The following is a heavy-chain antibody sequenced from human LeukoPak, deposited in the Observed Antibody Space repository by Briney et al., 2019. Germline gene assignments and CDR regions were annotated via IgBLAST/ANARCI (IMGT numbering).Heavy chain of an antibody. Sequence: ASVKVSCKVSGYTLTELSMHWVRQAPGKGLEWMGGFDPEDGETIYAQKFQGRVTMTEDTSTDTAYMELSSLRSEDTAVHYCATSSGWDYYFDYWGQGTLVTVSS. CDR3: ATSSGWDYYFDY. J-gene: IGHJ4*02. CDR1: GYTLTELS. V-gene: IGHV1-24*01. CDR2: FDPEDGET. D-gene: IGHD6-19*01.